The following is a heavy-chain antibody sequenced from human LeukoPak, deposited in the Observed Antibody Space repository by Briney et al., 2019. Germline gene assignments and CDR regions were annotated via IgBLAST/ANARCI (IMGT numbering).Heavy chain of an antibody. CDR2: IKQDGSEK. CDR3: ARDTAYQLPTRFDP. Sequence: PGGSLRLSCAASGFTFSSYWMSWVRQAPGKGLEWVANIKQDGSEKYYVDSVKGRFTISRDNAKNSLYLQMNSLRAEDTAAYYCARDTAYQLPTRFDPWGQGTLVTVSS. CDR1: GFTFSSYW. J-gene: IGHJ5*02. D-gene: IGHD2-2*01. V-gene: IGHV3-7*01.